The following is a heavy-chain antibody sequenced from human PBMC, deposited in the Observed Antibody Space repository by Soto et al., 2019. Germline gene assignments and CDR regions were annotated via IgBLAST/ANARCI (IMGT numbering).Heavy chain of an antibody. V-gene: IGHV3-48*02. J-gene: IGHJ4*02. CDR1: GFTFSSYS. CDR3: ARERVQLWYYFDY. CDR2: ISSSSTI. Sequence: GGSLRLSCAASGFTFSSYSMNWVRQAPGKGLEWVSYISSSSTIYYADSVKGRFTISRDNAKNSLYLQMNSLRDEDTAVYYCARERVQLWYYFDYWGQGTLVTVSS. D-gene: IGHD5-18*01.